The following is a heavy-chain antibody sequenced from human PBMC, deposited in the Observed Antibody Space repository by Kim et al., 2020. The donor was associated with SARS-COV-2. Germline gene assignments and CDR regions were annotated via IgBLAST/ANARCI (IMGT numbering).Heavy chain of an antibody. CDR2: IKSKTDGGTT. Sequence: GGSLRLSCAASGFTFSNAWMSWVRQAPGKGLEWVGRIKSKTDGGTTDYAAPVKGRFTISRDDSKNTLYLQMNSLKTEDTAVYYCTTRPGGYSYGRAPWDYYYGMDVWGQGTTVTVSS. V-gene: IGHV3-15*01. CDR1: GFTFSNAW. CDR3: TTRPGGYSYGRAPWDYYYGMDV. D-gene: IGHD5-18*01. J-gene: IGHJ6*02.